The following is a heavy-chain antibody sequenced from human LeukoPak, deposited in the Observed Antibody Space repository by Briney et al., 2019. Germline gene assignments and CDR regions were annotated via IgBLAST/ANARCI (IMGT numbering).Heavy chain of an antibody. CDR1: GGSISSGGFY. J-gene: IGHJ4*02. D-gene: IGHD3-10*01. Sequence: SQTLSLTCTVSGGSISSGGFYWSWSRQHPGKGLEWIGYIYYSGSTYYNPSLKSRVTISVDTSKNQFSLKLSSVTAADTAVYYCARVAVRGVLTDYWGQGTLVTVSS. CDR2: IYYSGST. CDR3: ARVAVRGVLTDY. V-gene: IGHV4-31*03.